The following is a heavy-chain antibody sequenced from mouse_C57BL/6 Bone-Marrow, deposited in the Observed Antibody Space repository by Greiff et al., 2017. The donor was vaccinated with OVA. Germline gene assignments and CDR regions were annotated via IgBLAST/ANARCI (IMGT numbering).Heavy chain of an antibody. CDR3: AIGRLRRRVVYAMDY. CDR1: GYTFTSYW. V-gene: IGHV1-72*01. CDR2: IDPNSGGT. Sequence: VQLQQPGAELVKPGASVKLSGKASGYTFTSYWMHWVKQRPGRGLEWIGRIDPNSGGTKYNEKFKSKATLTVDKPSSTAYMQLSSLTSEGSAVSYCAIGRLRRRVVYAMDYWGQGTSVTVSS. D-gene: IGHD2-4*01. J-gene: IGHJ4*01.